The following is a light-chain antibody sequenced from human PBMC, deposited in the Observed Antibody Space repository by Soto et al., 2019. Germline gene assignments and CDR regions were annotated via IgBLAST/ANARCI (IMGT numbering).Light chain of an antibody. CDR1: NSNIGRNT. J-gene: IGLJ3*02. V-gene: IGLV1-44*01. Sequence: QSVLTQPPSASGTPGQRVTISCSGSNSNIGRNTVNWYQQFPGAAPNLLIHSDNQRPSGVPDRFSGYRSGTSASLAIGGLQFEDEADYYCAAWDESPNVPVFGGGTKLTVL. CDR3: AAWDESPNVPV. CDR2: SDN.